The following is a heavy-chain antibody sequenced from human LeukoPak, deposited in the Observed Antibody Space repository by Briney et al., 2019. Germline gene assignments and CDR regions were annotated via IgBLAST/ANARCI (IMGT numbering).Heavy chain of an antibody. D-gene: IGHD5-12*01. CDR2: INTNTGNP. J-gene: IGHJ4*02. CDR3: ARDLNWGGYVKYYFDY. V-gene: IGHV7-4-1*02. Sequence: GASVKVSCKASGYTFTSYAMNWVRQAPGQGLEWMGWINTNTGNPTYAQGFTGRFVFSLDTSASTAYLQISSLKAEDTAVYYCARDLNWGGYVKYYFDYWGQGTLVTVSS. CDR1: GYTFTSYA.